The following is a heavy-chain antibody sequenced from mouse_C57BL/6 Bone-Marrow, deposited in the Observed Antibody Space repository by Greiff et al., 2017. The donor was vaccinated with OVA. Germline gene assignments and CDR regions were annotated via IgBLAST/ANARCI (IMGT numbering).Heavy chain of an antibody. Sequence: QVQLQQPGTELVKPGASVKLSCKASGYTFTSYWMHWVKQRPGQGLEWIGNINPSNGGTNYNEKFKSKATLTVDKSSSTAYMQLSSLTSEDSAVYYCARSSMITTFISYAMDYWGQGTSVTVSS. CDR2: INPSNGGT. V-gene: IGHV1-53*01. J-gene: IGHJ4*01. CDR1: GYTFTSYW. D-gene: IGHD2-4*01. CDR3: ARSSMITTFISYAMDY.